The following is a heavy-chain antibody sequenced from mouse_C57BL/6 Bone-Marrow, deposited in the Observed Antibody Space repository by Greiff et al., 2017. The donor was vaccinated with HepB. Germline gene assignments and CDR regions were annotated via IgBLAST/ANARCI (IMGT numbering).Heavy chain of an antibody. V-gene: IGHV7-3*01. CDR3: ASLNDYGSSGDWYFDV. Sequence: EVKLVESGGGLVQPGGSLSLSCAASGFTFTDYYMSWVRQPPGKALEWLGFIRNKANGYTTEYSASVKGRFTISRDNSQSILYLQMNALRAEDSATYYCASLNDYGSSGDWYFDVWGTGTTVTVSS. CDR1: GFTFTDYY. D-gene: IGHD1-1*01. J-gene: IGHJ1*03. CDR2: IRNKANGYTT.